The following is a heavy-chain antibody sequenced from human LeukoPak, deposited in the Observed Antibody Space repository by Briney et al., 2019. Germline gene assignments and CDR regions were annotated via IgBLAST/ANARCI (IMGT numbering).Heavy chain of an antibody. J-gene: IGHJ4*02. V-gene: IGHV3-30*18. CDR2: ISYDGSNK. D-gene: IGHD3-10*01. CDR3: GKDHYGSGSPLDY. Sequence: GGSLRLSCAASGFSFSTYDMHWVRQAPGQGLEWVAIISYDGSNKYYVGSVKGRFTISRDNSKNTLYLQMNSLRTEDTAVYYCGKDHYGSGSPLDYWGQGTLVTVSS. CDR1: GFSFSTYD.